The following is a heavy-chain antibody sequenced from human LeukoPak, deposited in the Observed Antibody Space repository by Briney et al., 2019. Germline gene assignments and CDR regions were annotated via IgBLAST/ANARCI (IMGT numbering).Heavy chain of an antibody. CDR3: AKGSIDWYYFDY. CDR1: GFTFSTYD. J-gene: IGHJ4*02. CDR2: ISSDGSHK. D-gene: IGHD3-9*01. V-gene: IGHV3-30*19. Sequence: PEGSLRLSCAASGFTFSTYDMHWVRQAPGKGLEWVAEISSDGSHKYWVDSVKGRFTISRDNSKNSVYLQMNSLRAEDTAVYYCAKGSIDWYYFDYWGQGTLVTVSS.